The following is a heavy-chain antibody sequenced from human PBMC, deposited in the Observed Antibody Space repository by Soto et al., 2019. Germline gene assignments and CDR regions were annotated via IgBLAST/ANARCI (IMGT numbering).Heavy chain of an antibody. CDR2: IYYSGST. Sequence: SETLSLTCTVSGGSISSGDYYWSWIRQPPGKGLEWIGYIYYSGSTYYNPSLKSRVTTSVDTSKNQFSLRLRSLTAADTAVYFCARVKATLYRDYYFDYWGQGTLVTVSS. CDR1: GGSISSGDYY. D-gene: IGHD5-12*01. CDR3: ARVKATLYRDYYFDY. J-gene: IGHJ4*02. V-gene: IGHV4-30-4*01.